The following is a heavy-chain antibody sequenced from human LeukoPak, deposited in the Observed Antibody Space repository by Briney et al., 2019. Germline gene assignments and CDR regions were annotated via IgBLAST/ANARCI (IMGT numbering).Heavy chain of an antibody. CDR1: GYSISSGYY. CDR2: IYYSGST. D-gene: IGHD3-16*02. V-gene: IGHV4-38-2*02. Sequence: SETLSLTCTVSGYSISSGYYWGWIRQPPGKGLEWIGYIYYSGSTNYNPSLKSRVIISVDTSKNQFSLKLSSVTAADTAVYYCARGRGYYDYVWGSYPDAFDIWGQGTMVTVSS. J-gene: IGHJ3*02. CDR3: ARGRGYYDYVWGSYPDAFDI.